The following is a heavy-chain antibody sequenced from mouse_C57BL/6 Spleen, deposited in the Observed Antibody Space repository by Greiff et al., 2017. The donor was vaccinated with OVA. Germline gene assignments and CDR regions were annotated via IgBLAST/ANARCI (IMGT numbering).Heavy chain of an antibody. D-gene: IGHD1-1*01. J-gene: IGHJ4*01. Sequence: EVKLMESGAELVRPGASVKLSCTASGFNIKDYYMHWVKQRPEQGLEWIGRIDPEDGDTEYAPKFQGKATMTADTSSNTAYLQLSSLTSEDTAVYYCTTPFTTVVADYAMDYWGQGTSVTVSS. CDR2: IDPEDGDT. CDR1: GFNIKDYY. CDR3: TTPFTTVVADYAMDY. V-gene: IGHV14-1*01.